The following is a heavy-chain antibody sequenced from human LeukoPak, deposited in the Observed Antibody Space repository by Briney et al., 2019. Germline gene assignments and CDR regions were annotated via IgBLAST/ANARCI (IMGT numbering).Heavy chain of an antibody. V-gene: IGHV3-30-3*01. Sequence: GGSLRLSCAASGFTFSSYAMHWVRQAPGKGLEWVAVISYDGSNKYYADSVKGRFTISRDNSKNTLYLQMNSLRAEDTAVYYCARDSSSSLGAFDIWGQGTMVTVSS. J-gene: IGHJ3*02. CDR1: GFTFSSYA. CDR3: ARDSSSSLGAFDI. D-gene: IGHD6-6*01. CDR2: ISYDGSNK.